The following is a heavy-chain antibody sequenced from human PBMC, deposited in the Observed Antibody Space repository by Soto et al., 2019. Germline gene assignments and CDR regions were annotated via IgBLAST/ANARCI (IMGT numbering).Heavy chain of an antibody. CDR1: GGPISSGGYY. CDR3: ARRPNSYGFHVRSSDNWFDP. D-gene: IGHD5-18*01. J-gene: IGHJ5*02. Sequence: SETLSLTCTVSGGPISSGGYYWSWIRQHPGKGLEWIGYIYYSGSTYYNPSPKSRVTISVDTSKNQFSLKLSSVTAADTAVYYCARRPNSYGFHVRSSDNWFDPWGQGTLVTVSS. CDR2: IYYSGST. V-gene: IGHV4-31*03.